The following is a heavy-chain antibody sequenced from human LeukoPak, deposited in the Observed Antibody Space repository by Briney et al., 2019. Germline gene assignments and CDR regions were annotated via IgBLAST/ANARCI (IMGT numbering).Heavy chain of an antibody. CDR2: INHSGST. J-gene: IGHJ4*02. Sequence: SETLSLTCAVYGGSFSGYYWSWIRQPPGKGLEWIGEINHSGSTNYNPSLKSRVTISVDTSKNQFSLKLSSVTAADTAVYYCASSVAYGDYSFDYWGQGTLVTVSS. D-gene: IGHD4-17*01. CDR1: GGSFSGYY. CDR3: ASSVAYGDYSFDY. V-gene: IGHV4-34*01.